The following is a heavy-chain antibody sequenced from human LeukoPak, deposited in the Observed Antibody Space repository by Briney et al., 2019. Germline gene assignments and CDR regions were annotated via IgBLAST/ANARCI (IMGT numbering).Heavy chain of an antibody. V-gene: IGHV3-23*01. CDR1: GFTLSSYP. Sequence: PGGSLRLSCAASGFTLSSYPMSWVRQAPGEGLEWVSAMSGSAGSTYYAVSVKGRFTMSRDNSKKTLYLQMNSLRAEDTAVYYCAKTNYDFLTGYFGGFDYWGQGSLVTVSS. J-gene: IGHJ4*02. CDR2: MSGSAGST. CDR3: AKTNYDFLTGYFGGFDY. D-gene: IGHD3-9*01.